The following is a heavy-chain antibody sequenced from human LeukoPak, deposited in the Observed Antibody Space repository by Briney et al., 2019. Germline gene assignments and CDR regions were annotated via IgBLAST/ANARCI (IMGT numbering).Heavy chain of an antibody. Sequence: SETLSLTCTVSGGSISSYYWSWIRQPPGKGLEWIGYIYYSGSTNYNPSLKSRVTISVDTPKNQFSLKLSSVTAADTAVYYCARGVSVGSYGMDVWGQGTTVTVSS. V-gene: IGHV4-59*01. CDR2: IYYSGST. D-gene: IGHD5/OR15-5a*01. J-gene: IGHJ6*02. CDR1: GGSISSYY. CDR3: ARGVSVGSYGMDV.